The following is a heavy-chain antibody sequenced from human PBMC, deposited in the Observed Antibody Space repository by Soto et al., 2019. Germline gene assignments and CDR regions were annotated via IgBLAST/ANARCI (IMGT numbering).Heavy chain of an antibody. Sequence: GGSLRLSCAASGFTFSSYAMSWVRQAPGKGLEWVSAISGSGGSTYYADSVKGRFTISRDNSKNTLYLQMNSLRAEDTAVYYCAKFSSSYGYRDAFDSWGQGTMDTVSS. CDR1: GFTFSSYA. CDR2: ISGSGGST. D-gene: IGHD5-18*01. J-gene: IGHJ3*02. CDR3: AKFSSSYGYRDAFDS. V-gene: IGHV3-23*01.